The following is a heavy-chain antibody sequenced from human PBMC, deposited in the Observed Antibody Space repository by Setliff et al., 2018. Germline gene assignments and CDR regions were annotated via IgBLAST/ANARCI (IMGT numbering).Heavy chain of an antibody. CDR2: INDRGST. D-gene: IGHD3-10*01. CDR3: ARIKWFGETDCFDS. CDR1: GGSFSGYF. J-gene: IGHJ5*01. V-gene: IGHV4-34*01. Sequence: SETLSLTCAVYGGSFSGYFWSWIRQAPGRGLEWIGEINDRGSTHYNPSLKSRVTISIDTSKNQFSLKLTSLTAADTAVYYCARIKWFGETDCFDSWGQGTLVTVSS.